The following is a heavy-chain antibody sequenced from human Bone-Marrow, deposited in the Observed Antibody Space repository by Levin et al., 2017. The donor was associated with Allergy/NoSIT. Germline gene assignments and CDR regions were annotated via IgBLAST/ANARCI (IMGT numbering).Heavy chain of an antibody. CDR2: INHSGST. Sequence: SETLSLTCAVYGGSFSGYYWSWIRQPPGKGLEWIGEINHSGSTNYNPSLKSRVTISVDTSKNQFSLKLSSVTAADTAVYYCARGLRSLSRGVWFDPWGQGTLVTVSS. J-gene: IGHJ5*02. CDR1: GGSFSGYY. D-gene: IGHD3-10*01. CDR3: ARGLRSLSRGVWFDP. V-gene: IGHV4-34*01.